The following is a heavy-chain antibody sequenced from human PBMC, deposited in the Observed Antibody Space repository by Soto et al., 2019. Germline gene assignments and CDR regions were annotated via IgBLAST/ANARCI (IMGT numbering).Heavy chain of an antibody. D-gene: IGHD4-17*01. V-gene: IGHV3-23*01. CDR1: GFTFSSYA. CDR2: ISGSGDST. J-gene: IGHJ4*02. Sequence: PGGSLRLSCAASGFTFSSYAMTWFRQAPGKGLEWVSGISGSGDSTYYADSVKGRFTISRDDFKNRLFLQMDSLRAEDTALYYCARDWGSDYGGLLDSWGQGTLVTVSS. CDR3: ARDWGSDYGGLLDS.